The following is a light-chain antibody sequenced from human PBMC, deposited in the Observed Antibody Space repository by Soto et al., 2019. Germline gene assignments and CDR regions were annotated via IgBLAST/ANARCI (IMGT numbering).Light chain of an antibody. J-gene: IGKJ2*01. Sequence: EIVMTQSPASLSVSPGERATLSCRASQSISRTLAWYQQKPGQAPRLLIYGASTRATGIPARFSGRGSGTDFTLTISSLQSEDFAVYYCQQYDSWRYTFGQGTKLEIE. CDR1: QSISRT. CDR2: GAS. CDR3: QQYDSWRYT. V-gene: IGKV3-15*01.